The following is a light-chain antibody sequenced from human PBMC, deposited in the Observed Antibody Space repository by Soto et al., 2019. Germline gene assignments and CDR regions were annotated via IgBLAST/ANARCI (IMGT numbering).Light chain of an antibody. J-gene: IGKJ2*01. Sequence: EIVLTQSPATLSVSPGERATLSCRASQSIDTYLAWYQQKPGQAPRPLIYGASNRATGIPARFSGSGSGTEFTLIISSLQSEDVAVYYCQQYDHWPRGTFGQGTKLEI. CDR1: QSIDTY. CDR2: GAS. V-gene: IGKV3-15*01. CDR3: QQYDHWPRGT.